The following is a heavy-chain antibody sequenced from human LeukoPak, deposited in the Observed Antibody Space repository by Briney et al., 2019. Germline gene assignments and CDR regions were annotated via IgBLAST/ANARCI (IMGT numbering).Heavy chain of an antibody. V-gene: IGHV4-31*03. J-gene: IGHJ3*02. CDR3: ARDRDQLPLPAAFDI. D-gene: IGHD2-2*01. CDR2: IYYSGST. CDR1: GGSISSGGYY. Sequence: KSSETLSLTCTVSGGSISSGGYYWSWIRQHPGKGLEWIGYIYYSGSTYYNPSLKSRVTISVDTSKNQFSLKLSSVTAADTAVYYCARDRDQLPLPAAFDIWGQGTMVTVSS.